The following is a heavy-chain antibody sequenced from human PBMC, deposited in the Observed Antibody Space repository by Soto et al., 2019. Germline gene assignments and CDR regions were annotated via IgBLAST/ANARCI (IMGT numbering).Heavy chain of an antibody. D-gene: IGHD3-22*01. CDR2: ISGSGGST. CDR3: AKDHYYYDSSGPDY. CDR1: GFTFSSYA. V-gene: IGHV3-23*01. J-gene: IGHJ4*02. Sequence: EVQLLESGGGLVQPGGSLRLSCAASGFTFSSYAMSWVRQAPGKGLEWVSAISGSGGSTYYADSVKGRFTIARDNTKNTLYLQMNSLRAEDTAVYDCAKDHYYYDSSGPDYWGQGTLVTVSS.